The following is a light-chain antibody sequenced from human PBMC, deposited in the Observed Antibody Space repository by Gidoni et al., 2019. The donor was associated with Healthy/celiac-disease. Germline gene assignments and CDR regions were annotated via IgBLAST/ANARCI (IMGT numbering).Light chain of an antibody. V-gene: IGLV2-23*01. CDR2: AGS. Sequence: QSALTQPASVSGSPGPSLTIACTGTSSDVGSYNLVSCYQQHPGKAPKLMIYAGSKRSSGVSHRFSGSKSGNTASLTISGLQAEAAADYYCCSSAGSSTHVVFGGGTKLPVL. J-gene: IGLJ2*01. CDR3: CSSAGSSTHVV. CDR1: SSDVGSYNL.